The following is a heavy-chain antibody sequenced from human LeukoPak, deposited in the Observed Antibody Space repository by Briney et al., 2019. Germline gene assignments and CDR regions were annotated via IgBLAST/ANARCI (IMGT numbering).Heavy chain of an antibody. J-gene: IGHJ4*02. CDR3: AKDLGGNSLLCFDY. Sequence: QLWGSLRLSCSASGFTFSSYAMSWVRQAPGKGLEWVSAISGSGGSTYYADSVKGRFTISRDNSKNTLYLQMNSLRAEDTAVYYCAKDLGGNSLLCFDYWGQGTLVTVSS. CDR2: ISGSGGST. V-gene: IGHV3-23*01. D-gene: IGHD4-23*01. CDR1: GFTFSSYA.